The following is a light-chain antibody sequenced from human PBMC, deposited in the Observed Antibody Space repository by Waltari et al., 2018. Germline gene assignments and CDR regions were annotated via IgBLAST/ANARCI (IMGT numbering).Light chain of an antibody. J-gene: IGLJ1*01. CDR2: DVS. V-gene: IGLV2-11*01. Sequence: QSALTQPRSVSGPPGQSVTISCTGTSRDVGGSHFVSWFQQLPGSAPKLLICDVSERPPGVPDRFSGSKSANTASLTISGLQAEDEADYYCCSYVDTYTYVFGPGTRVIVL. CDR3: CSYVDTYTYV. CDR1: SRDVGGSHF.